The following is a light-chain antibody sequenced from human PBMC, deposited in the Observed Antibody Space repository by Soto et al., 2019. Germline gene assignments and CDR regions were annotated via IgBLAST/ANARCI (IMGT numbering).Light chain of an antibody. CDR2: KVS. V-gene: IGKV2-30*01. Sequence: VGKTSAPLSLPGPLGQPGSISCRSWKSLVYKDGNTSFNWFQPRPGQSPRRLIYKVSNRDSGVPDRFSGSGSGTDFTLKISRVEAEDVGVYYCMQGTHWPPNTFGQGTKLEIK. CDR3: MQGTHWPPNT. CDR1: KSLVYKDGNTS. J-gene: IGKJ2*01.